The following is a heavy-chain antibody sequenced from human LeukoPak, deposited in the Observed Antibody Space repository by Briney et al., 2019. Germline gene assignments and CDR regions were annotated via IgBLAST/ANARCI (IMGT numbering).Heavy chain of an antibody. D-gene: IGHD6-13*01. CDR3: AKAPGYPAGTPLRYYYGMDV. V-gene: IGHV3-30*18. CDR1: GFTFSSYG. CDR2: ISYDGSNK. J-gene: IGHJ6*04. Sequence: GGSLRLSCAASGFTFSSYGMHWVRQAPGKRLEWVAVISYDGSNKYYAGSVKGRFTISRDNSKNTLYLQMNSLRAEDTAVYYCAKAPGYPAGTPLRYYYGMDVWGKGTTVTVSS.